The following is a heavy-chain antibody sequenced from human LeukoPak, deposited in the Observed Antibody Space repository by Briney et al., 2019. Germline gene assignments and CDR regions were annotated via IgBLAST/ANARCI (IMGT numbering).Heavy chain of an antibody. Sequence: SETLSLTCTVSGGSISSYYWSWIRQPAGKGLEWIGRIYTSGSTNYNPSLKSRVTMSVDTSKNQFSLKLSSVTAADTAVYYCARGSSGLLLLNHFDYWGQGTLVTVSS. CDR1: GGSISSYY. D-gene: IGHD3-22*01. CDR2: IYTSGST. J-gene: IGHJ4*02. V-gene: IGHV4-4*07. CDR3: ARGSSGLLLLNHFDY.